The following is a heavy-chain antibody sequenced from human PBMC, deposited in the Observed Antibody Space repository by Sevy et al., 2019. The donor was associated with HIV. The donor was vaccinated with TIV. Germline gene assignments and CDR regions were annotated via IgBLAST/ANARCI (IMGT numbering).Heavy chain of an antibody. CDR1: GGSITSLY. CDR2: IYYNGHI. V-gene: IGHV4-59*11. D-gene: IGHD3-10*01. CDR3: AGENARGRGYY. Sequence: SETLSLTCTVSGGSITSLYWNWIRQPPGKGLEWIANIYYNGHINYNPSLKSRVTISLDTSKNQFSLRLSSVTAADTAMYYCAGENARGRGYYWGQGTLVTVSS. J-gene: IGHJ4*02.